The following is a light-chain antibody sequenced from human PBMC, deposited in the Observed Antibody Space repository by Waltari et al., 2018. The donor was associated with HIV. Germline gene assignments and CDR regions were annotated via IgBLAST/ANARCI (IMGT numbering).Light chain of an antibody. Sequence: EIVLTQSPATLSLSPGERATLSCRASQSVSSSLAWYQLKPGQAPRLLIYGASNRATGIPARFSGGGSGTVFTLTISILDPEDFAFYYCLQRNSWPLTFGGGISVEIK. V-gene: IGKV3-11*01. CDR2: GAS. J-gene: IGKJ4*01. CDR3: LQRNSWPLT. CDR1: QSVSSS.